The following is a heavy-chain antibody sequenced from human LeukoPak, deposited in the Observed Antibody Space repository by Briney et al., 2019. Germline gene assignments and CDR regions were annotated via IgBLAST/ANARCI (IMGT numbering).Heavy chain of an antibody. D-gene: IGHD1-1*01. V-gene: IGHV4-39*01. J-gene: IGHJ4*02. CDR1: GASISSSSYY. CDR3: ARTTTTGTTPFDY. CDR2: IYYSGST. Sequence: PSETLSLTCTVSGASISSSSYYWGWIRQPPGKGLEWIGSIYYSGSTYYNPSLKSRVTISVDTSKNQLSLKLSSVTAADTALYYCARTTTTGTTPFDYWGQGALVAVSS.